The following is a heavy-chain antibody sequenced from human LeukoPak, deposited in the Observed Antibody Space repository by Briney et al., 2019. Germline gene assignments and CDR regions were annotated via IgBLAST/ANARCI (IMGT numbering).Heavy chain of an antibody. D-gene: IGHD3-22*01. V-gene: IGHV3-74*01. Sequence: GGSLRLSCAASGFTFSRHWMHWVRQGPGKGLVWVSRINDDGSNTAYADSVKGRFTVSRDNAKNTLYLQMNSLRAEDTAVYFCARDLPNYERSGYYDYWGQGTLVTVSS. CDR3: ARDLPNYERSGYYDY. J-gene: IGHJ4*02. CDR2: INDDGSNT. CDR1: GFTFSRHW.